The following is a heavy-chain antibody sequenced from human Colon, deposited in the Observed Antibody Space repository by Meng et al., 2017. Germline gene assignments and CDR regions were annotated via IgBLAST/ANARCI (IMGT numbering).Heavy chain of an antibody. CDR1: GYTYSTYD. Sequence: ASVKVSCKASGYTYSTYDVHWVRQATGQGLEWMGWVNPNTGNTVYAQKFQGRVVMTRDTSISTAYMELSSLTSADTAVYFCATPSVAAGSVFDSWGQGTLVTVSS. CDR2: VNPNTGNT. J-gene: IGHJ4*02. CDR3: ATPSVAAGSVFDS. V-gene: IGHV1-8*01. D-gene: IGHD6-13*01.